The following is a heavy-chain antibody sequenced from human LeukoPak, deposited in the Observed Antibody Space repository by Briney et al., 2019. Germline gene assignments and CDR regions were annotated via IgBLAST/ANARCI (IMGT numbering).Heavy chain of an antibody. V-gene: IGHV3-7*01. D-gene: IGHD4-17*01. CDR1: GFTFSSYW. CDR2: IKQDGSEK. CDR3: ATDLYYGDYYFDY. Sequence: QPGGSLRLSCAASGFTFSSYWMSWVRQAPGKGLEWVANIKQDGSEKYYVDSVKGRFTISRDNAKNSLYLQMNSLRAEDTAVYYCATDLYYGDYYFDYWGQGTLVTVSS. J-gene: IGHJ4*02.